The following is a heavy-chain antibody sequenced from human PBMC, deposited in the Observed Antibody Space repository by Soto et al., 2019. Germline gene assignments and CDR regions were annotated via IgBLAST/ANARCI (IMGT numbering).Heavy chain of an antibody. Sequence: ASVKVSCKASGGTFSSYAISWVRQAPGQGLEWMGGIIPIFGTANYAQKFQGRVTITADESTSTAYMELSRLRTEDTAFYYLARDGRGIWFFYLWGRGTLVTVSS. D-gene: IGHD3-16*01. J-gene: IGHJ2*01. CDR1: GGTFSSYA. CDR2: IIPIFGTA. V-gene: IGHV1-69*13. CDR3: ARDGRGIWFFYL.